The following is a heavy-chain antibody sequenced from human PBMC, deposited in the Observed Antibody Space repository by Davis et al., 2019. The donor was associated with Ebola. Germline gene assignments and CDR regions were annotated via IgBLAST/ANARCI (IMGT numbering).Heavy chain of an antibody. CDR1: GVSITTHY. CDR2: VYYTGST. CDR3: ARGGLVPAALYL. J-gene: IGHJ3*01. Sequence: PSETLSLTCTVSGVSITTHYWNWIRQPPGKGLEWIGSVYYTGSTNYSPSLKSRLTISVDTSKNQFSLNLRSVTAADTAVYYCARGGLVPAALYLWGQGTMVTVSS. D-gene: IGHD2-2*01. V-gene: IGHV4-59*11.